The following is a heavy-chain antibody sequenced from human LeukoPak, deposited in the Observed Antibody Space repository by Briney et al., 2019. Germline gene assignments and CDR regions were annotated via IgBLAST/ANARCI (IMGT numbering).Heavy chain of an antibody. CDR3: ARGSPNIAAATFDC. J-gene: IGHJ4*02. CDR1: GFTSSSYG. CDR2: ISYDGSNK. D-gene: IGHD6-13*01. V-gene: IGHV3-30*03. Sequence: PGGSLRLSCAASGFTSSSYGMHWVRQAPGKGLEWVAVISYDGSNKDYADSVKARFTISRDNAKNSLYLQMNSLRAEDTAVYYCARGSPNIAAATFDCWGQGTLVTVSS.